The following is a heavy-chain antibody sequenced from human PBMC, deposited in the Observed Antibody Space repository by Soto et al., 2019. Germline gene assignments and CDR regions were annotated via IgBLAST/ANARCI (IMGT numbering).Heavy chain of an antibody. V-gene: IGHV3-30-3*01. CDR2: ISYDGNNK. J-gene: IGHJ6*02. Sequence: QVQLVESGGGVVQPGRSLRLSCAASGFTFSSYAMYWVRQAPGKGLEWVAIISYDGNNKHYADSVKGRFTIARDNSQNTLYLQMKSLGAEDTAVYYCARAGCDGGTCYTMVGLRYGMDVWGQGTTVTVSS. CDR1: GFTFSSYA. D-gene: IGHD2-15*01. CDR3: ARAGCDGGTCYTMVGLRYGMDV.